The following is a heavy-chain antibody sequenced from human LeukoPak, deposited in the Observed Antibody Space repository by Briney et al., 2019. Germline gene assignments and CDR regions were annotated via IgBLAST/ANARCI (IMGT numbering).Heavy chain of an antibody. D-gene: IGHD6-6*01. CDR1: GYTFTGYY. Sequence: ASVKVSCKASGYTFTGYYMHWVRQAPGQGLEWMGRINPNSGGTNYAQKFRGRVTMTRDTSISTAYMELSRLRSDDTAVYYCGRAGLRQQLAHFDYWGQGTLVTVSS. CDR3: GRAGLRQQLAHFDY. CDR2: INPNSGGT. V-gene: IGHV1-2*06. J-gene: IGHJ4*02.